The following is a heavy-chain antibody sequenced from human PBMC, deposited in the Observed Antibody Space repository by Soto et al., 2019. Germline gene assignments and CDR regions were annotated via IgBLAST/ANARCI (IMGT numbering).Heavy chain of an antibody. J-gene: IGHJ5*02. D-gene: IGHD3-22*01. V-gene: IGHV4-39*01. Sequence: TSETLSLTCTVSGGSSSNPNYYWGWIRQPPGKALEWIGSIYYNGNTYYSPSLKSRATISVDTSNNQFSLKLTSVTAADTAVYYCARRGFRAPPRNLFDPWGQGTLVTVSS. CDR3: ARRGFRAPPRNLFDP. CDR2: IYYNGNT. CDR1: GGSSSNPNYY.